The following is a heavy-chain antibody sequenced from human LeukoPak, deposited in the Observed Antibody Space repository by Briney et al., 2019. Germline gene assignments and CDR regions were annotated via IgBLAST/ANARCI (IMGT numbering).Heavy chain of an antibody. D-gene: IGHD3-22*01. Sequence: ASVKVSCKSSGYTFISYDINWVRQATGQGLEWMGWMNPNSGITGYAQKFQGRVSMTRNTSISTAYMELSSIKSEDTAVYYCARGLYYYDSNGRTPYDYWGQGTLVTVSS. CDR1: GYTFISYD. CDR2: MNPNSGIT. J-gene: IGHJ4*02. V-gene: IGHV1-8*01. CDR3: ARGLYYYDSNGRTPYDY.